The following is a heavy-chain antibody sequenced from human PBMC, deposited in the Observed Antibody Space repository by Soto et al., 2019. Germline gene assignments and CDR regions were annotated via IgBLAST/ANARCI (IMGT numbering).Heavy chain of an antibody. Sequence: EAQLLESGGDLMQPGGSLRLSCAASGFTFSRYAMGWVRQAPGKGLEWVSTIDTSGDITYYGDSVKGRFTVSRDNSKNTLYLHMKSLKPEDTALYYCTKYGSSTWYGYFQDWGQGTLVTVSS. D-gene: IGHD6-13*01. V-gene: IGHV3-23*05. CDR1: GFTFSRYA. CDR2: IDTSGDIT. J-gene: IGHJ1*01. CDR3: TKYGSSTWYGYFQD.